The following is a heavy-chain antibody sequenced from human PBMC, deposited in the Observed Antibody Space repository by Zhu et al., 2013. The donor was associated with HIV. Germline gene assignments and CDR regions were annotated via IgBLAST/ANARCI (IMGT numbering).Heavy chain of an antibody. D-gene: IGHD4-17*01. CDR2: INAGNGNT. V-gene: IGHV1-3*01. J-gene: IGHJ6*02. Sequence: QVQLLQYGAEVKKPGASVKVSCKASGYTFTSYAMHWMRQAPGQRLEWMGWINAGNGNTKYSQKFQGRVTITRDTSASTAYMELSSLRSEDTAVYYCARGSVKTTVTTFYYYYGMDVWGQGTTVTVSS. CDR3: ARGSVKTTVTTFYYYYGMDV. CDR1: GYTFTSYA.